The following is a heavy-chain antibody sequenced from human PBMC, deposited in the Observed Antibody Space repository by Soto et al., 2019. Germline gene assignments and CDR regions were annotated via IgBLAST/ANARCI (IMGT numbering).Heavy chain of an antibody. Sequence: QVQLVQSGAEVKKPGASVKVSCKASGYTFTNYDIHWVRQATGQGLEWMGWMNPDSGNTGQSKQFQGRVTMTRDTSISPAYMEMSSLRSEDTAVYYCARGRFRQAWFDPWGQGTLVTVSS. J-gene: IGHJ5*02. CDR1: GYTFTNYD. CDR2: MNPDSGNT. D-gene: IGHD3-16*01. V-gene: IGHV1-8*01. CDR3: ARGRFRQAWFDP.